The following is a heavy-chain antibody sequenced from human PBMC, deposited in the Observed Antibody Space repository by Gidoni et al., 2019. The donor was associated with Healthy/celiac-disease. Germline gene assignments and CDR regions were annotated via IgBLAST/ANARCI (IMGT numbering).Heavy chain of an antibody. CDR3: ARLSQRHYGDFDY. CDR2: ISSSSSNI. J-gene: IGHJ4*02. V-gene: IGHV3-21*01. D-gene: IGHD4-17*01. Sequence: EVQLVESGGGLVKTGGSLRLSCAASGFTFSSYSMNWVRQAPGKGLEWVSSISSSSSNIYYADSVKGRFTISRDNAKNSLYLQMNSLRAEDTAVYYCARLSQRHYGDFDYWGQGTLVTVSS. CDR1: GFTFSSYS.